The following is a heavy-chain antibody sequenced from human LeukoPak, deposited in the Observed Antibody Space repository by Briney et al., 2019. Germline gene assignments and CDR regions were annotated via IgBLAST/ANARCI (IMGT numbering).Heavy chain of an antibody. V-gene: IGHV4-39*01. CDR3: ARGPRGFWSGYYNFDY. CDR1: GGSISSSSYY. J-gene: IGHJ4*02. D-gene: IGHD3-3*01. CDR2: IYYSGST. Sequence: SETLSLTCTVSGGSISSSSYYWGWIRQPPGKGLEWIGSIYYSGSTYYNPSLKSRVTISGDTSKNQFALKLSSVTAADTAVYYCARGPRGFWSGYYNFDYWGQGTLVTVSS.